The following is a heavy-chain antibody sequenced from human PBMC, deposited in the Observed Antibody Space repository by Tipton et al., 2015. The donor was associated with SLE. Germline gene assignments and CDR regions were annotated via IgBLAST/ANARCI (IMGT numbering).Heavy chain of an antibody. J-gene: IGHJ4*02. V-gene: IGHV4-39*07. CDR1: GGSISSSSYY. CDR2: IYYSGST. D-gene: IGHD6-6*01. CDR3: ASRRESSSSLDY. Sequence: TLSLTCTVSGGSISSSSYYWGWIRQPPGKGLEWIGSIYYSGSTYYNPSLKSRVTISVDASKNQFSLKLSSVTAADTAVYYCASRRESSSSLDYWGQGTLVTVSS.